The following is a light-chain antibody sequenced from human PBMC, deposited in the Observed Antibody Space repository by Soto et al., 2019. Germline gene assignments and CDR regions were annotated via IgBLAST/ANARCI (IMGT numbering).Light chain of an antibody. CDR2: GAF. Sequence: EIVMTQSPATLSVSPGESATLSCRASQSVSSNLAWYQQKPGQSPRLLMYGAFTRAPGIPARFSGSGSGTEFTLTVSSLQSEDFGVYYCQQYGNSPHMHTFGQGTKLEIK. V-gene: IGKV3-15*01. CDR1: QSVSSN. J-gene: IGKJ2*01. CDR3: QQYGNSPHMHT.